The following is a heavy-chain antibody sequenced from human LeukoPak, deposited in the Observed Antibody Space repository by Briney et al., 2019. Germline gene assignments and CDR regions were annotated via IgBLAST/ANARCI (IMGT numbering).Heavy chain of an antibody. CDR3: AKGPRDWNYDYFDY. Sequence: GGSLRLSCAASGFTFSSCAMSWVRQAPGKGLEWVSAISASGGSTYHADSVKGRFTISRDNSKNTLYLQMNSLRAEDTAVYYCAKGPRDWNYDYFDYWGQGTLVTVSS. CDR2: ISASGGST. V-gene: IGHV3-23*01. D-gene: IGHD1-7*01. J-gene: IGHJ4*02. CDR1: GFTFSSCA.